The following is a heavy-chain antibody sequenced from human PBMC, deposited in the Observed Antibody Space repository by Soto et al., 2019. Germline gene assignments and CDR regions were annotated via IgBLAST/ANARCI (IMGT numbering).Heavy chain of an antibody. CDR3: ARGRGSSWYFDY. Sequence: PGGSLRLSCAASGFTFSSYSMNWVRQAPGKGLXXXXXXXXSSSYIYYADSVKGRFTISRDNAKNSLYLQMNSLRAEDTAVYYCARGRGSSWYFDYWGQGTLVTVSS. D-gene: IGHD6-13*01. J-gene: IGHJ4*02. CDR2: XXXSSSYI. CDR1: GFTFSSYS. V-gene: IGHV3-21*01.